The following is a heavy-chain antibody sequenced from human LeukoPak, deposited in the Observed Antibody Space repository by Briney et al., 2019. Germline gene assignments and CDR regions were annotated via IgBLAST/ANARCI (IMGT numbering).Heavy chain of an antibody. D-gene: IGHD6-13*01. CDR2: ISGSGGST. CDR3: ARVEENSRAFHY. J-gene: IGHJ4*02. V-gene: IGHV3-23*01. Sequence: PGGSLRLSCAASGFTFSSYAMSWVRQAPGKGLEWVSAISGSGGSTYYADSVKGRFTISRDNAKNSLYLQMNSLRAEDTAVYYCARVEENSRAFHYWGQGTLVTVSS. CDR1: GFTFSSYA.